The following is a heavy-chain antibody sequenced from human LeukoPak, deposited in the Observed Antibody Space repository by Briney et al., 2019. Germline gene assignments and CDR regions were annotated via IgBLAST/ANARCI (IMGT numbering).Heavy chain of an antibody. CDR3: AKGPHRDY. Sequence: PGGSLRLSCAASGFTFSNYAMSWVRRAPGKGLEWVSSLNGRGDSPYYADSVKGRFTISRDNSKNTLYLQMHSLRVEDTAVYYCAKGPHRDYWGQGTLLTVSS. V-gene: IGHV3-23*01. J-gene: IGHJ4*02. CDR1: GFTFSNYA. CDR2: LNGRGDSP.